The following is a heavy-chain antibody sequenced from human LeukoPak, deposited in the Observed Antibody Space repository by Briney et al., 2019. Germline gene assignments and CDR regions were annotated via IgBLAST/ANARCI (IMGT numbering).Heavy chain of an antibody. J-gene: IGHJ4*02. CDR2: ISGSGLTI. Sequence: GGSLRLSCVASGFTFSQYSMNWVRQTPGKGLEWVSYISGSGLTIFYADSVKGRLTISRDNAKNSLYLQLNNLRAEDSAIYYCARDTLFDTGSSGIFDYWGQGTLVPISS. CDR3: ARDTLFDTGSSGIFDY. D-gene: IGHD1-26*01. CDR1: GFTFSQYS. V-gene: IGHV3-48*01.